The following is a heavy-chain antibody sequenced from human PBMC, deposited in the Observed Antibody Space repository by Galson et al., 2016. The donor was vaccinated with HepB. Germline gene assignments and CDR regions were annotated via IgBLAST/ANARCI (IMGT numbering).Heavy chain of an antibody. V-gene: IGHV1-3*01. J-gene: IGHJ4*02. CDR3: VRGGGDY. D-gene: IGHD3-10*01. CDR2: INAADDNT. CDR1: GYTFSSYA. Sequence: VKVSCKASGYTFSSYAMHWVRQAPGQRLEWXGWINAADDNTKSSQKFQGRVTITRDTSASTAYMELSSLRSEDTALYYCVRGGGDYWGQGTLVTVSS.